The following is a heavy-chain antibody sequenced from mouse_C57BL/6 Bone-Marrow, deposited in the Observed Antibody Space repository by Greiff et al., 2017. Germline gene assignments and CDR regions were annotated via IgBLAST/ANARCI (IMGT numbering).Heavy chain of an antibody. D-gene: IGHD4-1*01. Sequence: VQLQQPGAELVKPGASVKMSCKASGYTFTSYWITWVKQRPGQGLEWIGDIYPTSGRTNYNEKFKSKAILAVDTSSNPAYMQLRSLTSEDSAVLYCARSGPLGRSFDYWGQGTTLTVSS. J-gene: IGHJ2*01. CDR3: ARSGPLGRSFDY. CDR2: IYPTSGRT. V-gene: IGHV1-55*01. CDR1: GYTFTSYW.